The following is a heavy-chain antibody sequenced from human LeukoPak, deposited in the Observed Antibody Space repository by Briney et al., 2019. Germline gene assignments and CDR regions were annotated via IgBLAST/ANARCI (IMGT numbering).Heavy chain of an antibody. Sequence: SETLSLTCTVSGGSVSSGSYYWSWIRQPPGKGLEWIGYIYYSGSTNYNPSLKSRVTISVDTSKNQFSLKLSSVTAADTAVYYCARGGESGYDTWGQGSLVTVSS. CDR3: ARGGESGYDT. J-gene: IGHJ5*02. D-gene: IGHD5-12*01. CDR2: IYYSGST. CDR1: GGSVSSGSYY. V-gene: IGHV4-61*01.